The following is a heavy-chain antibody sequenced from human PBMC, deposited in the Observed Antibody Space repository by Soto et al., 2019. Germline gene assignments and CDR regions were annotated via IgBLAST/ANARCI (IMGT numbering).Heavy chain of an antibody. CDR3: ARVPGCYDNGPLFDY. CDR2: IYTSGST. CDR1: GGSISSYY. V-gene: IGHV4-4*07. D-gene: IGHD5-12*01. Sequence: SETLSLTCTVSGGSISSYYWSWIRQPAGKGLEWIGRIYTSGSTNYNPSLKSRVTMSVDTSKNLFSLKLSSVTAADTAVYYCARVPGCYDNGPLFDYWGQGTLVTVSS. J-gene: IGHJ4*01.